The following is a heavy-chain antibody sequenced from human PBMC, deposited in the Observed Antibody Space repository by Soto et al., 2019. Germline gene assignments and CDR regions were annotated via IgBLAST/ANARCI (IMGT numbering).Heavy chain of an antibody. CDR2: IKDDGSEK. J-gene: IGHJ6*02. CDR3: AREWGTPGRGSAVGYFYHYGMDV. CDR1: EFTFNTYW. V-gene: IGHV3-7*05. Sequence: EVQLVESGGGLVQPGGSLRLSCLASEFTFNTYWMNWVRQAPGRGLEWVANIKDDGSEKNYVDSVKGRFTISRDNSMNSLYLQRNRLRGEDTAMYFCAREWGTPGRGSAVGYFYHYGMDVWGQGTTVTVS. D-gene: IGHD3-22*01.